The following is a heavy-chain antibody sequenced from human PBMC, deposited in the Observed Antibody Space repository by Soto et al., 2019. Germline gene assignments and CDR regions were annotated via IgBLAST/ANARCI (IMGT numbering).Heavy chain of an antibody. CDR1: GFTFSSYG. CDR3: ARDQDYSNYIPRPDV. V-gene: IGHV3-33*01. CDR2: IWYDGSNK. Sequence: GGSLRLSCAASGFTFSSYGMHWVRQAPGKGLEWVAVIWYDGSNKYYADSVKGRFTISRDNSKNTLYLQMNSLRAEDTAVYYCARDQDYSNYIPRPDVWGQGTTVTVSS. D-gene: IGHD4-4*01. J-gene: IGHJ6*02.